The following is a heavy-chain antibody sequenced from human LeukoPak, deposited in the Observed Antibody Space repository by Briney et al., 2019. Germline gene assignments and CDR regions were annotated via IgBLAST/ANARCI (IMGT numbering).Heavy chain of an antibody. CDR2: VHYDGRT. CDR3: ARVVTAAGLDL. D-gene: IGHD6-25*01. J-gene: IGHJ5*02. Sequence: PSETLSLTCTVSSGPISGSRTWGWVRQPPGKGLEWIGNVHYDGRTASNPSLKSRVTMSLDTSTNQFSLKMNSVTATDTALYYCARVVTAAGLDLWGQGILVTISS. CDR1: SGPISGSRT. V-gene: IGHV4-39*07.